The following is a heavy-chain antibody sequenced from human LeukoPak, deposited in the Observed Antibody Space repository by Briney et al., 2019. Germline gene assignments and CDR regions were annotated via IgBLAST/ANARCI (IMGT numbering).Heavy chain of an antibody. Sequence: PGGSLRLSCAASGFTFSNAWMSWVRQAPGKGLEWVAVISYDGSDKYYGDSVKGRFTVSRDNFKNTLHLHMNSLRAEDTAVYYCAKDHAWGKNYYYGMDVWGQGTTVTVSS. CDR3: AKDHAWGKNYYYGMDV. CDR2: ISYDGSDK. D-gene: IGHD3-16*01. V-gene: IGHV3-30*18. J-gene: IGHJ6*02. CDR1: GFTFSNAW.